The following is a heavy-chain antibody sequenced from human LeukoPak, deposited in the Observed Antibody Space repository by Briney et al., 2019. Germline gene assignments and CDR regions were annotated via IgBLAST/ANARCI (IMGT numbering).Heavy chain of an antibody. J-gene: IGHJ4*02. Sequence: QAGGSLRLSCAASGFTFSSYGMHWVRQAPGKGLEWVAVISYDGSNKYYADSVKGRFTISRDNSKNTLYLQMNSLSAEDTAVYYCAKDRKHYDILTGYLGYWGQGTLVTVSS. CDR2: ISYDGSNK. CDR3: AKDRKHYDILTGYLGY. V-gene: IGHV3-30*18. CDR1: GFTFSSYG. D-gene: IGHD3-9*01.